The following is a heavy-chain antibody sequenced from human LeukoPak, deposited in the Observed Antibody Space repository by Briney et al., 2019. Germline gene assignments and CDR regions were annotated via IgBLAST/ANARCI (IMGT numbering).Heavy chain of an antibody. V-gene: IGHV4-61*01. D-gene: IGHD6-13*01. CDR3: ARAWGDSSSWYAEPNAFDI. Sequence: SETLSLTCTVSGYSISSGYYWSWIRQPPGKGLEWIGYIYYSGSTNYNPSLKSRVTISVDMSKNQFSLKLSSVTAADTAVYYCARAWGDSSSWYAEPNAFDIWGQGTMVTVSS. CDR1: GYSISSGYY. CDR2: IYYSGST. J-gene: IGHJ3*02.